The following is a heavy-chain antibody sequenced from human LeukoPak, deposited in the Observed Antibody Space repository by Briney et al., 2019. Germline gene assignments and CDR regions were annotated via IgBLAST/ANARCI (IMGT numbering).Heavy chain of an antibody. CDR2: SRNKANSYTT. Sequence: GGSLRLSCAASGFTLDNYNFNWVRQAPGKGLEWVGRSRNKANSYTTEYAASVKGRFTISRDDSKNSLYLQMNSLKTEDTAVYYCAISPESLIDYWGQGTLVTVSS. D-gene: IGHD1-14*01. CDR3: AISPESLIDY. V-gene: IGHV3-72*01. J-gene: IGHJ4*02. CDR1: GFTLDNYN.